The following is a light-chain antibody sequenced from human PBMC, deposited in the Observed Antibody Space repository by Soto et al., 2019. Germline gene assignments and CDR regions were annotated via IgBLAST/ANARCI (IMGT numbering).Light chain of an antibody. CDR2: DVS. CDR1: SSDVSSYNY. J-gene: IGLJ1*01. CDR3: SSFTPSSTYV. Sequence: QSALTQPASVSGSPGQSITISCTGTSSDVSSYNYVSWYQQHPGKAPKLIIYDVSDRPSGVSNRFSGSKSGNTASLTISGLQAEDEADYYGSSFTPSSTYVFGTGTKVTVL. V-gene: IGLV2-14*03.